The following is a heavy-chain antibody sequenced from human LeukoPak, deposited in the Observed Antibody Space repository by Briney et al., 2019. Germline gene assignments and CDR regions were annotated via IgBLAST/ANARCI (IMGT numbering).Heavy chain of an antibody. Sequence: SVKVSCKASGGSLKSGAVSWVRQAPGQGPEWMGRIAPILGTPEYAEMFQGRVSITADKSTNTVFMELRSLKFEDTALYYCASEKGFVGHFASWGQETLVTV. V-gene: IGHV1-69*10. D-gene: IGHD2-15*01. CDR1: GGSLKSGA. CDR2: IAPILGTP. CDR3: ASEKGFVGHFAS. J-gene: IGHJ4*02.